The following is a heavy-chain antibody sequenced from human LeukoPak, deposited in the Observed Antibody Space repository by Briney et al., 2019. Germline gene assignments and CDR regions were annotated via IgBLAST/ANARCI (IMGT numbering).Heavy chain of an antibody. CDR1: GFTFSNYN. Sequence: GGSLRLSCAASGFTFSNYNMNWVRQAQGKGLEWVSYIGSSGSTIHYADSVKGRFTISRDNAKNSLYLQMNSLRVEDTAVYYCFGSGSSFDHWGQGTLVTVSS. J-gene: IGHJ4*02. CDR2: IGSSGSTI. D-gene: IGHD1-26*01. V-gene: IGHV3-48*04. CDR3: FGSGSSFDH.